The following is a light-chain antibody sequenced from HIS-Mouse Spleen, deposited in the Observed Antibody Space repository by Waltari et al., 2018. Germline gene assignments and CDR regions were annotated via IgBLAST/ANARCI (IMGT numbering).Light chain of an antibody. V-gene: IGLV2-8*01. CDR3: SSYAGSNIYV. J-gene: IGLJ1*01. CDR1: SSDVGGYNS. CDR2: EVS. Sequence: QSALTQPPSASGSPGQSVTISCTATSSDVGGYNSVSWYQQHPGKAPKLMIYEVSKRPSGVPDRFSGSKSGNTASLTVSGLQAEDEADYYCSSYAGSNIYVFGTGTKVTVL.